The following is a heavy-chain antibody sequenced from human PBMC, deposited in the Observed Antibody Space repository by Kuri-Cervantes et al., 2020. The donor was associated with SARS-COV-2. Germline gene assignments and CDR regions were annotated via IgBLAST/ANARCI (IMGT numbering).Heavy chain of an antibody. CDR2: INHSGST. V-gene: IGHV4-34*01. CDR3: ARAPRVVSRTAHNDY. Sequence: GSLRLSCAVYGGSFSGYYWSWIRQPPGKGLEWIGEINHSGSTNYNPSLKSRVTISVDTSKNQFSLKLSSVTAADTAVYYCARAPRVVSRTAHNDYWGQGTLVTVSS. D-gene: IGHD2-2*01. J-gene: IGHJ4*02. CDR1: GGSFSGYY.